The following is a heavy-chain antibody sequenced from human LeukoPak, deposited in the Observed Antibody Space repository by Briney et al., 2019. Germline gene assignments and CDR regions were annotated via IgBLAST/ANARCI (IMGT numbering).Heavy chain of an antibody. D-gene: IGHD3-3*01. CDR3: ARVMYYDFWSGYYSAFDI. V-gene: IGHV4-4*07. J-gene: IGHJ3*02. CDR1: GDSISSYY. CDR2: ISTSGST. Sequence: PSETLSLTCTVSGDSISSYYWSWIRQPAGKGLEWIGRISTSGSTNYNPSLKSRVTLSFDTSKNQFSLKVSSVTAADTAVYYCARVMYYDFWSGYYSAFDIWGQGTMVTVSS.